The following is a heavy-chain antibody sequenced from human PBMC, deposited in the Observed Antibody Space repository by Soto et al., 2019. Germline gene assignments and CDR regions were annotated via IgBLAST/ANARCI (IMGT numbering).Heavy chain of an antibody. CDR1: GYTFTNYY. Sequence: QVQLVQSGAEVKKPGASVKVSCKASGYTFTNYYIHWVRQAPGQGLEWMAIINPGGVATTYAQNFQGRVTMTRDTSTSTVYMELSSLRSEDTAVYYCARAGRWELLAYFDYWGQGTLVTVSS. CDR3: ARAGRWELLAYFDY. D-gene: IGHD1-26*01. J-gene: IGHJ4*02. CDR2: INPGGVAT. V-gene: IGHV1-46*01.